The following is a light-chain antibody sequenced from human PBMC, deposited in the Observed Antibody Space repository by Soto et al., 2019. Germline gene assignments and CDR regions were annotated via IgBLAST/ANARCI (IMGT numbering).Light chain of an antibody. V-gene: IGKV3-15*01. J-gene: IGKJ1*01. Sequence: EIVLTQSPATLSLSPGEIATLSFSASPSVTNFLAWYQQKPGQAPRLLIYRASTRATGIPARFSGSGSGTDFTLTISGLQSEDFAVYYCQQYNNWPRTFGQGTKVDIK. CDR3: QQYNNWPRT. CDR2: RAS. CDR1: PSVTNF.